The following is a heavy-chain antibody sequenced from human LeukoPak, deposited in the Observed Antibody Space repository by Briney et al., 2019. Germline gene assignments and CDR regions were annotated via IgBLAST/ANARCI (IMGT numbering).Heavy chain of an antibody. CDR2: IYYSGST. J-gene: IGHJ4*02. Sequence: SETLSLTCTVSGGSISSSTSGWGWYWGWIRQPPGKGLEWIGSIYYSGSTYYNPSLKGRVTISVDTSKNQFSMNLNSVTAADTAVYYCASPEQYSYGHFDYWGQGTLVTVSS. V-gene: IGHV4-39*07. D-gene: IGHD5-18*01. CDR3: ASPEQYSYGHFDY. CDR1: GGSISSSTSGWGWY.